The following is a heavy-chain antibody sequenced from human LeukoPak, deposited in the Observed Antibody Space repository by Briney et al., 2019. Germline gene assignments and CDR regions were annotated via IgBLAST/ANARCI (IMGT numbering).Heavy chain of an antibody. Sequence: ASVKVSCKASGYTFTSYGISWVRQAPGQGREGMGWISAYNGNTNYAQRRQGTVTMTTDTSTSTAYMELRSLRSDDTAVYYCARVLRSGLFDYWGQGTLVTVSS. CDR2: ISAYNGNT. V-gene: IGHV1-18*01. D-gene: IGHD6-25*01. CDR1: GYTFTSYG. CDR3: ARVLRSGLFDY. J-gene: IGHJ4*02.